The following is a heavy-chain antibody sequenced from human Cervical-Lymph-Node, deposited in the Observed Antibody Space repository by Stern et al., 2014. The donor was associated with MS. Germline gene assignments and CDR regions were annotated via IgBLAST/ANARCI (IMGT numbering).Heavy chain of an antibody. Sequence: QVQLMQSGAEVKKPGSSVKVSCKSSGGISWVRQAPGQGLEWMGGVIPFVGISNYAQKFQGRVTITADTSTNTTYLHLSRLTSDDTAVYYCARGSGDNWFDPWGQGTLVTVSS. J-gene: IGHJ5*02. D-gene: IGHD3-10*01. CDR3: ARGSGDNWFDP. CDR1: GG. V-gene: IGHV1-69*17. CDR2: VIPFVGIS.